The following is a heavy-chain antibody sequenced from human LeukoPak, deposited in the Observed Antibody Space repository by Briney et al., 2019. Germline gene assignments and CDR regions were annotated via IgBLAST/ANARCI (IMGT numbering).Heavy chain of an antibody. J-gene: IGHJ4*02. CDR1: GGSFSGYY. CDR3: ARPYSSGWYPFEY. D-gene: IGHD6-19*01. V-gene: IGHV4-39*01. Sequence: SETLSLTCAVYGGSFSGYYWGWIRQPPGKGLEWIGSIYYSGSTYYNPSLKSRATISVDTSKNQFSLNLTSLSAADMAVYYCARPYSSGWYPFEYWGQGTLVTVSS. CDR2: IYYSGST.